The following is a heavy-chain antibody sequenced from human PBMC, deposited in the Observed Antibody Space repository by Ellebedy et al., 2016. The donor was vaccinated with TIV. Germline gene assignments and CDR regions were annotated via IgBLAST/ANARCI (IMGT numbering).Heavy chain of an antibody. CDR1: AFTFSNYW. CDR2: INQDGTEK. Sequence: PGGSLRLSCAASAFTFSNYWMNWVRQAPGKGLKWVANINQDGTEKQYVDSVKGRLTISRDNAKNSLLLQMNSLRAEDTAVYYCTRTGYSANSLDYWGQGTLVTVSS. J-gene: IGHJ4*02. V-gene: IGHV3-7*01. CDR3: TRTGYSANSLDY. D-gene: IGHD6-13*01.